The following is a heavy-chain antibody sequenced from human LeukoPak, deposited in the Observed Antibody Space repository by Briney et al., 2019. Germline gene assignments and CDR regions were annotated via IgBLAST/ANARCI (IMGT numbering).Heavy chain of an antibody. CDR2: IRYDGSNK. J-gene: IGHJ3*02. D-gene: IGHD1-26*01. CDR3: VKDYTRGGNYLNDAFDI. V-gene: IGHV3-30*02. Sequence: GGSLRLSCAASGFSVSAYDMHWVRQAPGKGLEWIAFIRYDGSNKYYADSVKGRLTISRDNAKNTLYLQMYSLRAEDTAVYYCVKDYTRGGNYLNDAFDIWGPGTMVAVSS. CDR1: GFSVSAYD.